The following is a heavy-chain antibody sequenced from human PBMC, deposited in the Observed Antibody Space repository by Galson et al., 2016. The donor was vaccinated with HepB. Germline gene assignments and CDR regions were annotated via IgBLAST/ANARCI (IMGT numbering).Heavy chain of an antibody. J-gene: IGHJ4*02. Sequence: SLRLSCAASGFTFSDYAMHWVRQAPGKGLEWVAVISYAGKNIFYADSLKGRFTVSRDDSKNTLYLQISSLGVEDTAVYFCARDTHGVWSSYYPEHWGQGTLVTVSS. V-gene: IGHV3-30*04. CDR1: GFTFSDYA. CDR2: ISYAGKNI. D-gene: IGHD3-3*01. CDR3: ARDTHGVWSSYYPEH.